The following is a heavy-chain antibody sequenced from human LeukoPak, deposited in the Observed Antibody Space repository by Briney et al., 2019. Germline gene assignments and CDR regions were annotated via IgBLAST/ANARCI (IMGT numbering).Heavy chain of an antibody. D-gene: IGHD3-22*01. Sequence: GASVKVSCKASGYTFTGYYMHWVRQAPGQGLEWMGWINPNSGGTNYAQKFQGRVTMTRATSISTAYMELSRLRSDDTAVYYCATVYYYDSSGSDAFDIWGQGTMVTVSS. V-gene: IGHV1-2*02. CDR3: ATVYYYDSSGSDAFDI. CDR2: INPNSGGT. CDR1: GYTFTGYY. J-gene: IGHJ3*02.